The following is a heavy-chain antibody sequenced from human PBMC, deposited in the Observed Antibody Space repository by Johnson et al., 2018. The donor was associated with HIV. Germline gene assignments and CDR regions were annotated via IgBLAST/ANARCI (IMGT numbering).Heavy chain of an antibody. D-gene: IGHD1-14*01. J-gene: IGHJ3*02. CDR1: GFTFDDYG. CDR2: INWNGGST. CDR3: TRVRMTPPLGAFDI. Sequence: VQLVESGGGVVQPGGSLRLSCAASGFTFDDYGMSWVRQTPGKGLEWVSGINWNGGSTDYAESVKGRFTIPRENAKNSMYLQMNSLRAEDTALYYCTRVRMTPPLGAFDIWGQGTMVTVSS. V-gene: IGHV3-20*04.